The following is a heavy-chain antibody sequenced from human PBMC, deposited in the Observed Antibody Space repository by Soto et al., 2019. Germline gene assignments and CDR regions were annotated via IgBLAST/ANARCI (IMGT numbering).Heavy chain of an antibody. V-gene: IGHV3-23*01. J-gene: IGHJ5*01. CDR1: RFIFSDYA. D-gene: IGHD1-26*01. CDR2: IGGCNTDR. CDR3: AKDAVSYNGKWDWFDS. Sequence: DVQLLESGGGLVQPGGSLTLSCAASRFIFSDYAMNWVRQAPGKGLECVSSIGGCNTDRYYADSVKGRFIISRDNSKNTMYLQMNSLRDDDTAVYYCAKDAVSYNGKWDWFDSWGQGTLVTVSS.